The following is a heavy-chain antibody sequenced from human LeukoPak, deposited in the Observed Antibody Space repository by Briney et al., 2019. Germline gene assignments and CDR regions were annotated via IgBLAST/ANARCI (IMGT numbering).Heavy chain of an antibody. CDR2: ISAYNGNT. J-gene: IGHJ4*02. CDR3: APYYYDSSGYLRFDY. CDR1: GYTFTSYG. D-gene: IGHD3-22*01. Sequence: GASVKVSCKASGYTFTSYGISWVRQAPXXXXXXXXXISAYNGNTNYAQKLQGRVTMTTDTSTSTAYMELRSLRSDDTAVYYCAPYYYDSSGYLRFDYWGQGTLVTVSS. V-gene: IGHV1-18*01.